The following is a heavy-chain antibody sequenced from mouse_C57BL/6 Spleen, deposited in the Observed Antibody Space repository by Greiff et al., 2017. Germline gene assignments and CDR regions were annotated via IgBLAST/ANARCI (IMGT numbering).Heavy chain of an antibody. V-gene: IGHV6-3*01. J-gene: IGHJ3*01. CDR1: GFTFSNYW. CDR3: TPFAY. Sequence: VKVEESGGGLVQPGGSMKLSCVASGFTFSNYWMNWVRQSPEKGLEWVAQIRLKSDNYATHYAESVKGRFTISRDDSKSSVYLQMNNLRAEDTGIYYCTPFAYWGQGTLVTVSA. CDR2: IRLKSDNYAT.